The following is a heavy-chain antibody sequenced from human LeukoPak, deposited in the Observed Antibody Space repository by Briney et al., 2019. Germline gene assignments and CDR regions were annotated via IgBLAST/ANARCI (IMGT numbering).Heavy chain of an antibody. CDR1: VFTLSIYS. J-gene: IGHJ4*02. D-gene: IGHD3-3*01. CDR2: ISGGGGST. Sequence: GGSLRLSRAPSVFTLSIYSTSRVRHAPATGREWVSAISGGGGSTAYGNSVTGRFTISRDNSKNTMYLQVNSVRAEDTAVYYCAKAPGFLERLLYRPFGKWGQGTLVTVSS. CDR3: AKAPGFLERLLYRPFGK. V-gene: IGHV3-23*01.